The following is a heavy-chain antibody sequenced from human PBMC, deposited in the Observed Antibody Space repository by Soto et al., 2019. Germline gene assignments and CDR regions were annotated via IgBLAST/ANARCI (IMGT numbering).Heavy chain of an antibody. CDR2: IYSGGST. CDR1: GVTVGSKY. V-gene: IGHV3-66*01. J-gene: IGHJ4*02. D-gene: IGHD3-9*01. Sequence: PGGSLRLSCAASGVTVGSKYMSWVRQAPGKGLEWVSVIYSGGSTYYADSVKGRITISRDNSKNTLYLQMNSLRAEDTAVYYWARVYILTGLPQYFWGQGTLVIVSS. CDR3: ARVYILTGLPQYF.